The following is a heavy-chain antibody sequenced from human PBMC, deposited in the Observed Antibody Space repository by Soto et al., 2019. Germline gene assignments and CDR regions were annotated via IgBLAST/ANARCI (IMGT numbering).Heavy chain of an antibody. J-gene: IGHJ4*02. CDR1: GFTFRSYY. Sequence: GGSLRLSCAASGFTFRSYYMTWVRQAPGTGPEWVASIKHDGSEKYYVDSVKGRFTISRDNAKNSLFLQMNSLRAEDTAVYYCARDPDGDYYFDYWGQGTPVTVSS. CDR3: ARDPDGDYYFDY. CDR2: IKHDGSEK. V-gene: IGHV3-7*01. D-gene: IGHD4-17*01.